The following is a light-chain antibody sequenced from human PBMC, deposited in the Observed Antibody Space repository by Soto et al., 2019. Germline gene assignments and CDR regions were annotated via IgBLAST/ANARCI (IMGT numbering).Light chain of an antibody. CDR3: CSYAGSSTLWV. V-gene: IGLV2-23*02. Sequence: QSALTQPASVSGSPGQSITISCTGTSSDVGSYNLVSWYQQHPGKAPKLMIYEVSKRPSGVSNRFSGSKSGNTASLTISGLQAEDEADYYSCSYAGSSTLWVFGGGTKLTVL. J-gene: IGLJ2*01. CDR2: EVS. CDR1: SSDVGSYNL.